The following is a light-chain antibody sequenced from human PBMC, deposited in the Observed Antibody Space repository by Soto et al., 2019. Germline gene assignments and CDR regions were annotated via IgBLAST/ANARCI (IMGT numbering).Light chain of an antibody. CDR3: CPYAGSYNLV. CDR2: DVG. V-gene: IGLV2-11*01. J-gene: IGLJ2*01. CDR1: SSDVGGYNY. Sequence: QSALAQPLSVSGSPGQSVTISCTGTSSDVGGYNYVSWYQQHPGKAPKLMIYDVGKRPSGVPDRFSGSKSGNTASLTISGLQAEDEADYYCCPYAGSYNLVFGGG.